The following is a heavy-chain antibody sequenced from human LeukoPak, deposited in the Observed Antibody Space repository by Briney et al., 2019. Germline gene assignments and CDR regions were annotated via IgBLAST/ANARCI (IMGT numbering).Heavy chain of an antibody. Sequence: SETLSLTCTVSGGSISSSSYYWGWIRQPPGKGLEWIGSIYYSGSTYYNPSLKSRVTVSVDTSKNQFSLKLSSVTAADTAVYYCARQEGSSLGWFDPWGQGTLVTVSS. CDR3: ARQEGSSLGWFDP. J-gene: IGHJ5*02. CDR1: GGSISSSSYY. CDR2: IYYSGST. D-gene: IGHD6-13*01. V-gene: IGHV4-39*01.